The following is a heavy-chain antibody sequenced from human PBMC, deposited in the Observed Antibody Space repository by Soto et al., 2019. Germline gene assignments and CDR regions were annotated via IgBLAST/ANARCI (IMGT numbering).Heavy chain of an antibody. J-gene: IGHJ6*02. CDR3: ARYSSNWFQTEGMDV. CDR2: IDASGNS. Sequence: SETLSLTCTVSGDSISSYYWNWIRQPAGKGLEWIGRIDASGNSNCNPSLKSRVTMSVDTSKKQFSLKVTSVTAADTAVYYCARYSSNWFQTEGMDVWGQGTTVTVSS. V-gene: IGHV4-4*07. D-gene: IGHD6-13*01. CDR1: GDSISSYY.